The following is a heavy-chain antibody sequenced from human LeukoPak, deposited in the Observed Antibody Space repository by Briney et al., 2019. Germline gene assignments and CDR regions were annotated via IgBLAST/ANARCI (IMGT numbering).Heavy chain of an antibody. V-gene: IGHV3-23*01. D-gene: IGHD6-13*01. CDR1: GFTSSAFW. J-gene: IGHJ4*02. CDR2: ISGSGGST. Sequence: GGSLRLSCVASGFTSSAFWMSWVRRPPGKGLEWVSAISGSGGSTYYADSVKGRFTISRDNSKNTPYLQMNSLRAEDTAVYYCSPGIAAAGTPFDYWGQGTLVTVSS. CDR3: SPGIAAAGTPFDY.